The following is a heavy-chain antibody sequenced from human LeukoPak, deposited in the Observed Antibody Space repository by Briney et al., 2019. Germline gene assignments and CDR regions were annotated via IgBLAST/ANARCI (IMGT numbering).Heavy chain of an antibody. V-gene: IGHV5-51*01. CDR1: GYSFTSYW. CDR3: ARGYCSGGSCYQKSGFDY. D-gene: IGHD2-15*01. CDR2: NYPGDSDT. Sequence: GESLKISCKGSGYSFTSYWIGWVRQLPGKGLEWMGINYPGDSDTRYSPSFQAQVTISADKSISTAYLQWSSLKASDTAMYYCARGYCSGGSCYQKSGFDYWGQGTLVTVSS. J-gene: IGHJ4*02.